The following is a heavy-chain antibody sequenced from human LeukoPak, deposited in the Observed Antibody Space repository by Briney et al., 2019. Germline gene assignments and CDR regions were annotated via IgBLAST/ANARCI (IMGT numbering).Heavy chain of an antibody. Sequence: SQTLSLTCTVSGGSISSGSYYWSWIRQPAGEGLEWIGRIYTSGSTNSNPSLKSRVTISVDTSKNQFSLKLRSVTAADTAVYYCAALGVIAPYDAFDIWGQGTVVTVSS. CDR2: IYTSGST. V-gene: IGHV4-61*02. CDR3: AALGVIAPYDAFDI. CDR1: GGSISSGSYY. J-gene: IGHJ3*02. D-gene: IGHD2-21*01.